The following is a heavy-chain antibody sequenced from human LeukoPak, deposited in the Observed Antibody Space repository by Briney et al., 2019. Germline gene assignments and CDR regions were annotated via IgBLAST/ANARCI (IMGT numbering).Heavy chain of an antibody. CDR1: GFMFSSYE. CDR3: ARETAAVN. CDR2: ISSSGSTI. V-gene: IGHV3-48*03. D-gene: IGHD6-13*01. J-gene: IGHJ4*02. Sequence: PGGSLRLSCAASGFMFSSYEMNWVRQAPGKGLEWVSYISSSGSTIHYADSVKGRFTISRDNAKNSLYLQMNSLRAEDTAIYYCARETAAVNWGQGTLVTVSS.